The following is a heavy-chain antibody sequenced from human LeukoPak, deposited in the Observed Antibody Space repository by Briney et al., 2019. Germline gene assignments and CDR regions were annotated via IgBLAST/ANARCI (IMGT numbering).Heavy chain of an antibody. CDR1: GFTFYNYA. V-gene: IGHV3-23*01. CDR3: AKDRTVGASYWYFDL. J-gene: IGHJ2*01. Sequence: GGSLRLSCAASGFTFYNYAMTWVRQAPGKGLEWASSISGVGSDSTYYADSVKGRFTISRDSSKNTLFLQMNTLRAEDTAIYYCAKDRTVGASYWYFDLWGRGTLVTVSS. D-gene: IGHD1-26*01. CDR2: ISGVGSDST.